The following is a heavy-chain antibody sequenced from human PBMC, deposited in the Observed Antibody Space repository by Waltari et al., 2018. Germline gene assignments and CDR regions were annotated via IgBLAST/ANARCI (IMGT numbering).Heavy chain of an antibody. Sequence: VQLVESGGGLVQPGGSLRLSCAASGFTFSSYWMSWVRQAPGKGLEWVANIKQDGGEKYYVDSVKGRFTISRDNAKNSLYLQMNSLRAEDTAVYYCASRGGTALLIYYFDFWGQGTLVTVSS. CDR3: ASRGGTALLIYYFDF. V-gene: IGHV3-7*01. D-gene: IGHD3-16*01. CDR1: GFTFSSYW. J-gene: IGHJ4*02. CDR2: IKQDGGEK.